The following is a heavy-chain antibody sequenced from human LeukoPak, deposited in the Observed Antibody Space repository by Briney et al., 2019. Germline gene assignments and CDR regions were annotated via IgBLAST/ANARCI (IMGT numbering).Heavy chain of an antibody. Sequence: GGSLRLSCAASGFTFSSYAMSWVRQAPGKGLEWVSAISGSGGSTYYADSVKGRFTISRDNSKNTLYLQMNSLRAEDTAVYYCAKAAPYYYDSSGYYSYWGQGTLVTVSS. CDR1: GFTFSSYA. D-gene: IGHD3-22*01. V-gene: IGHV3-23*01. CDR3: AKAAPYYYDSSGYYSY. CDR2: ISGSGGST. J-gene: IGHJ4*02.